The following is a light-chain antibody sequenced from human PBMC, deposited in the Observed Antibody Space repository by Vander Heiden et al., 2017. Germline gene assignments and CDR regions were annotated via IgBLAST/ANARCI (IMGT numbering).Light chain of an antibody. CDR2: FDD. V-gene: IGLV1-36*01. Sequence: QSVLTQPPSVSEVPGQRVTMSCSGTAPNIGDNVVNWYQQLPGKAPTLLIYFDDLLASGVSDRFSGSRSGTTASLAISGLQSEDEADYYCASWDDSLNGVAFGGGTRLTVL. J-gene: IGLJ2*01. CDR3: ASWDDSLNGVA. CDR1: APNIGDNV.